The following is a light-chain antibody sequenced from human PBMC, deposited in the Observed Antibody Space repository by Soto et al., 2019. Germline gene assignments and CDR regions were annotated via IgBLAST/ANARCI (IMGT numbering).Light chain of an antibody. J-gene: IGKJ4*01. CDR2: TAS. Sequence: DIQMTQSPSTLSASVGDRVTITCRASQGISNYLAWYQQKPGTVPKLLISTASTLQTGVPSRFSGSGSGTDFTLTISSLQPEDVAAYYCQKYNSAPLTFGGGTKVDIK. V-gene: IGKV1-27*01. CDR3: QKYNSAPLT. CDR1: QGISNY.